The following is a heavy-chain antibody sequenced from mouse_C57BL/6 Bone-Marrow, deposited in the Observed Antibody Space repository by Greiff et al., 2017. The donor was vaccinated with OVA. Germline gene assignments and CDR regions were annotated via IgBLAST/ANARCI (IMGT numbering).Heavy chain of an antibody. CDR2: IYPSDSET. CDR3: AKSDLLWLRRRAMDY. V-gene: IGHV1-61*01. Sequence: VQLQQPGAELVRPGSSVKLSCKASGYTFTSYWMDWVKQRPGQGLEWIGNIYPSDSETHYNQKFKDKATLTVDKSSSTAYMQLSSLTSEYSAVYYCAKSDLLWLRRRAMDYWGQGTSVTVSS. D-gene: IGHD2-2*01. CDR1: GYTFTSYW. J-gene: IGHJ4*01.